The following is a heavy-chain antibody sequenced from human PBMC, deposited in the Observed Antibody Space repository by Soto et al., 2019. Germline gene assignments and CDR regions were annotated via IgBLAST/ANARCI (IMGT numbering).Heavy chain of an antibody. V-gene: IGHV1-69*13. CDR2: IIPIFGTA. Sequence: ASVKVSCKASGGTFSSYAISWVRQAPGQGLEWMGGIIPIFGTANYAQKFQGRVTITADQSTSTAYMDLSSLRSEDTAVYYCGLSPPGGAGNGGWYSGRDVGAKGTPVTASS. D-gene: IGHD2-8*01. CDR1: GGTFSSYA. J-gene: IGHJ6*04. CDR3: GLSPPGGAGNGGWYSGRDV.